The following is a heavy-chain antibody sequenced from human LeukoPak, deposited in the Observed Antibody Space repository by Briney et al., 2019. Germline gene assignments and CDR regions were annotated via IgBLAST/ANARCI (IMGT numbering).Heavy chain of an antibody. CDR3: ARDGDYSSGWYGFGY. J-gene: IGHJ4*02. CDR1: GGSISSYY. D-gene: IGHD6-19*01. CDR2: IYYSGST. V-gene: IGHV4-59*06. Sequence: SETLSLTCTVSGGSISSYYWSWIRQHPGKGLEWIGYIYYSGSTYYNPSLKSRVTISVDTSKNQFSLKLSFVTAADTAVYYCARDGDYSSGWYGFGYWGQGTLVTVSS.